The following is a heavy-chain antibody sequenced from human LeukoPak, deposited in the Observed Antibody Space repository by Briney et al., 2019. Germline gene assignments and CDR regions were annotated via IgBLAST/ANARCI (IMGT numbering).Heavy chain of an antibody. CDR2: INHSGST. J-gene: IGHJ4*02. CDR3: ARHQEVVVAATPHYFDY. V-gene: IGHV4-34*01. D-gene: IGHD2-15*01. Sequence: SETLSLTCAVYGGSFSGYYWSWIRQPPGKGLEWIGEINHSGSTNYNPSLKSRVTISVDTSKNQFSLKLSSVTAADTAVYYCARHQEVVVAATPHYFDYWGQGTLVTVSS. CDR1: GGSFSGYY.